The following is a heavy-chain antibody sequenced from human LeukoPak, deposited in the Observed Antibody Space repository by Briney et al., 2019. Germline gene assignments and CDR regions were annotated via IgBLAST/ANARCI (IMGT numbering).Heavy chain of an antibody. CDR1: GFTLSDNY. J-gene: IGHJ4*02. V-gene: IGHV3-11*04. Sequence: GGSLRLSCAASGFTLSDNYMDWVRQAPGKGLECISYISSSGRTIYYADSLKGRFTVSRDNAKNSLYLRMNNLRAEDTAVYYCARGEYYFDYWGQGTLVTVSS. CDR2: ISSSGRTI. CDR3: ARGEYYFDY.